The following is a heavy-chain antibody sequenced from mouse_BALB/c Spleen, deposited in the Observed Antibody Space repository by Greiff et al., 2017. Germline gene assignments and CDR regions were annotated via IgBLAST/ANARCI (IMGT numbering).Heavy chain of an antibody. CDR2: ISYDGSN. CDR1: GYSITSGYY. CDR3: ARWDWVFAY. D-gene: IGHD4-1*01. V-gene: IGHV3-6*02. J-gene: IGHJ3*01. Sequence: EVKLVESGPGLVKPSQSLSLTCSVTGYSITSGYYWNWIRQFPGNKLEWMGYISYDGSNNYNPSLKNRISITRDTSKNQFFLKLNSVTTEDTATYYCARWDWVFAYWGQGTLVTVSA.